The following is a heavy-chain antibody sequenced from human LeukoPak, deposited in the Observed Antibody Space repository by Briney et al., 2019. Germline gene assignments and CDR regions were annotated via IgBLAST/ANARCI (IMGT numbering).Heavy chain of an antibody. CDR3: ARDYGSGSYYNLYYYYGMDV. Sequence: SETLSLTCAVYGGSFSGCYWSWIRQPPGKGLEWIGYIYYSGSTNYNPSLKSRVTISVDTSKNQFSLKLNSVTAADTAVYYCARDYGSGSYYNLYYYYGMDVWGQGTTVTVSS. J-gene: IGHJ6*02. CDR2: IYYSGST. CDR1: GGSFSGCY. V-gene: IGHV4-59*01. D-gene: IGHD3-10*01.